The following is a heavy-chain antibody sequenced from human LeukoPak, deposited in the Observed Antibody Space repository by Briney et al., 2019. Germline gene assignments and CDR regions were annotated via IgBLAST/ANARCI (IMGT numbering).Heavy chain of an antibody. CDR2: ISSSSYI. CDR3: ARGNTGDRGDY. D-gene: IGHD7-27*01. CDR1: GFTFSSYS. Sequence: GGSLRLSCAASGFTFSSYSMNWVRQAPGKGLEWVSSISSSSYIYYVDSVKGRFTISRDNAKNSLYLQMNSLRAEDTAVYYCARGNTGDRGDYWGQGTLVTVSS. J-gene: IGHJ4*02. V-gene: IGHV3-21*01.